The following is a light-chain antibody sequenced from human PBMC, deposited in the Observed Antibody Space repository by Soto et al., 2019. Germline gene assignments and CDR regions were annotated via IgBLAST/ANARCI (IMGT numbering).Light chain of an antibody. Sequence: ESVLTQAPATLSLSPGERATLSCRASQSVSSYLAWYQQKPGQAPRLLIYDASNRATGIPARFSGSGSGTDFTLTISSLEPEDFAVYYCQQRWTFGQGTKVDIK. CDR2: DAS. V-gene: IGKV3-11*01. J-gene: IGKJ1*01. CDR1: QSVSSY. CDR3: QQRWT.